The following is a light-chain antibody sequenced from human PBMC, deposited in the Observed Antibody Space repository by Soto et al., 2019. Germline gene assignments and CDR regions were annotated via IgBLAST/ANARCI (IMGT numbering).Light chain of an antibody. CDR3: QHLNSYPRAHA. CDR1: QGIRSF. J-gene: IGKJ4*01. V-gene: IGKV1-9*01. CDR2: AAS. Sequence: DIQLTQSPSFLSASVGDRVTITCRASQGIRSFLAWYQQKLGEAPKLLIYAASTLQSGVSLRFSGSGSGTEFTLTIISLQPEDVATYYCQHLNSYPRAHAFGGGTKVEI.